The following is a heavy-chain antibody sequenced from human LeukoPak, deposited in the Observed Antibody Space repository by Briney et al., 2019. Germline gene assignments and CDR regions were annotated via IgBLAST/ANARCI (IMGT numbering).Heavy chain of an antibody. Sequence: SVKVSCKASGGTFSSYAVSWVRQAPGQGLEWMGGIIRIFGTANYAQKFQGRVTITADNSTSTAYMELSSLRSEDTAVYYCARGGFGEYYMDVWGKGTTVTVSS. V-gene: IGHV1-69*06. CDR1: GGTFSSYA. J-gene: IGHJ6*03. CDR2: IIRIFGTA. D-gene: IGHD3-10*01. CDR3: ARGGFGEYYMDV.